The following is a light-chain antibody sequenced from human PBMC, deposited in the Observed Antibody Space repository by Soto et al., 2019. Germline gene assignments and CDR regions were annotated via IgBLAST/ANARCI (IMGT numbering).Light chain of an antibody. CDR3: SSYTALSTWV. CDR2: EVS. CDR1: SNDVGGYNY. V-gene: IGLV2-14*01. J-gene: IGLJ3*02. Sequence: QSALTQPASVSGSPGQSITISCTGTSNDVGGYNYVSWYQQHPGKAPQLIIYEVSNRPSGVSHRFSGSKSGDTASLTISGLQAEDGADYYCSSYTALSTWVFGGGPKVTVL.